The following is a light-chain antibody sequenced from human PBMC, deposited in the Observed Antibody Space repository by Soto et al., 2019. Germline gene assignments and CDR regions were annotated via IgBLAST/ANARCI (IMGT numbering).Light chain of an antibody. J-gene: IGKJ4*01. CDR3: MQALQNPLT. V-gene: IGKV2-28*01. Sequence: DIVMTQSPLSLPVTPGEPASISCRSSQSLLHSNGYNYLDWYLQKPGQSPQLLIYLGSNRASGVPDRFSVSGSGTDFTLKISRVEAEDVGIYYCMQALQNPLTFGGVTKVEIK. CDR1: QSLLHSNGYNY. CDR2: LGS.